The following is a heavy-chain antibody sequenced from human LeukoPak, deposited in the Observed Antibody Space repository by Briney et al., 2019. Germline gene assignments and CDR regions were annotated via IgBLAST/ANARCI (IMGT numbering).Heavy chain of an antibody. J-gene: IGHJ4*02. CDR2: ISGSGGGT. CDR1: GFTFSSYV. CDR3: ARRGAAGTYYFDY. V-gene: IGHV3-23*01. D-gene: IGHD6-13*01. Sequence: GGSLRLFCAASGFTFSSYVMSWVRQAPGKGLEWVSAISGSGGGTYYADSVKGRFTISRDNSKNTLYLQTNSLRAEDTAVYYCARRGAAGTYYFDYWGQGTLVTVSS.